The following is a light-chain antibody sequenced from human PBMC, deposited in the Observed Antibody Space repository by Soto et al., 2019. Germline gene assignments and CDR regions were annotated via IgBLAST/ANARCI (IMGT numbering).Light chain of an antibody. CDR1: SSHVSDYYR. CDR3: TAWDDSLSGPV. CDR2: GVS. V-gene: IGLV2-18*01. J-gene: IGLJ2*01. Sequence: QSALAQPPSVSGSPGQSVTISCTGTSSHVSDYYRFSWYQHLPGSAPKLLIYGVSNRPSGVPDRFSGFKSGTSASLVISGLRSEDEADYYCTAWDDSLSGPVFGGGTQLTVL.